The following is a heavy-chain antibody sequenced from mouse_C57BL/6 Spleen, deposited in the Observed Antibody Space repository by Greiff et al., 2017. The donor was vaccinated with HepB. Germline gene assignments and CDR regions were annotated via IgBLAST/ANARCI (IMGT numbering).Heavy chain of an antibody. Sequence: EVQLQQSGPVLVKPGASVKMSCKASGYTFTDYYMNWVKQSHGKSLEWIGVINPYNGGTSYNQKFKGKATLTVDKSSSTAYMELNSLTSEDSAVYYCARGDEGFAYWGQGTLVTVSA. D-gene: IGHD3-3*01. V-gene: IGHV1-19*01. CDR3: ARGDEGFAY. CDR1: GYTFTDYY. J-gene: IGHJ3*01. CDR2: INPYNGGT.